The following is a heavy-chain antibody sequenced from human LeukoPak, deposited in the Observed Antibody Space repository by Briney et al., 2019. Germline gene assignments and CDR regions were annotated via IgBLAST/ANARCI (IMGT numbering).Heavy chain of an antibody. CDR2: IYTSGST. Sequence: SETLSLTCTVSGGSISSYYWSWIRQPPGKGLEWIGYIYTSGSTNYNPSLKSRVTMSVDTSKNQFSLKLSSVTAADTAVYYCARDDYYYYYYMDVWGKGTTVTVSS. CDR1: GGSISSYY. CDR3: ARDDYYYYYYMDV. J-gene: IGHJ6*03. V-gene: IGHV4-4*08.